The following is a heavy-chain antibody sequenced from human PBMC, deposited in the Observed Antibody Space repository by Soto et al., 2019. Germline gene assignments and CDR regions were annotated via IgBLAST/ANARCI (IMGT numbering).Heavy chain of an antibody. J-gene: IGHJ6*02. V-gene: IGHV1-69*13. CDR2: IIPIFGTA. D-gene: IGHD3-3*01. CDR1: GGTFSSYA. Sequence: SVKVSCKASGGTFSSYAISWVRQAPGQGLEWMGGIIPIFGTANYAQKFQGRVTITADESTNAAYMELSSLRSEDTAVYYCARGRRYYDFWSGYYGRYYYYGMDVWGQGTTVTSP. CDR3: ARGRRYYDFWSGYYGRYYYYGMDV.